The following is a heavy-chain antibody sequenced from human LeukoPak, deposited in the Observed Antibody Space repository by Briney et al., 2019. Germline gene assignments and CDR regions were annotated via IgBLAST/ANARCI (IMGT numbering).Heavy chain of an antibody. V-gene: IGHV4-30-4*01. CDR2: IYYSGST. CDR1: GGSISSGDYY. CDR3: ARSPSTEVFWYFDL. J-gene: IGHJ2*01. Sequence: PSETLSLTCTVSGGSISSGDYYWSWIRQPPGKGLEWIGYIYYSGSTYYNPSFKSRITISVDTSKNQFSLKLSSVTAADTAVYYCARSPSTEVFWYFDLWGRGTLVTVSS. D-gene: IGHD2-21*02.